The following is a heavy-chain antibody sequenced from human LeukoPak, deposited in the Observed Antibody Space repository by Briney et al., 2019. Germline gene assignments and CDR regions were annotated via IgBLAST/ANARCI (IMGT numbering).Heavy chain of an antibody. V-gene: IGHV3-21*01. CDR3: ARACSSTSCSYSGATFDY. Sequence: GGSLRLSCAASGFTFSSYSMNWVRQAPGKGLEWVSSISSSSSYIYYADSVKGRFTISRDNAKNSLYLQMNSLRAEDTAVYYCARACSSTSCSYSGATFDYWGQGTLVTVSS. CDR1: GFTFSSYS. CDR2: ISSSSSYI. J-gene: IGHJ4*02. D-gene: IGHD2-2*01.